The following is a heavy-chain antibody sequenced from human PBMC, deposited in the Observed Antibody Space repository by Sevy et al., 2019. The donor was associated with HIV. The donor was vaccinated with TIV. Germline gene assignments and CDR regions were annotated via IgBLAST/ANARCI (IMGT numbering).Heavy chain of an antibody. D-gene: IGHD3-10*01. Sequence: ASVKVSCKASGYTFSSNGIAWVRQAPGQGLQWMGWIGVYNGNSNYAQNLRDRVTMTTDTSTSTAYMELKSLRSDDTAVYYCARVPTYYFGSGTYFDYWGQGTTVTVSS. CDR2: IGVYNGNS. J-gene: IGHJ4*03. CDR1: GYTFSSNG. CDR3: ARVPTYYFGSGTYFDY. V-gene: IGHV1-18*01.